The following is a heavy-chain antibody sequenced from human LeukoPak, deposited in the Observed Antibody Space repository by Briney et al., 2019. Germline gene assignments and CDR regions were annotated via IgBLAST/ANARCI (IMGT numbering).Heavy chain of an antibody. Sequence: SETLSPTCTVSGGSISSYYWSWIRQPPGKGLEWIGYIYYSGSTNYNPSLKSRVTISVDTSKNQFSLKLSSVTAADTAVYYCARAHRIAAASDYYGMDVWGQGTTVTVSS. CDR1: GGSISSYY. CDR3: ARAHRIAAASDYYGMDV. J-gene: IGHJ6*02. V-gene: IGHV4-59*01. CDR2: IYYSGST. D-gene: IGHD6-13*01.